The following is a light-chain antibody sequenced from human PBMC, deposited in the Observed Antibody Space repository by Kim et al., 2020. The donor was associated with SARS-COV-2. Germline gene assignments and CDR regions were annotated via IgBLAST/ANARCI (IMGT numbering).Light chain of an antibody. CDR1: SSDVGSNP. CDR2: SNE. V-gene: IGLV1-44*01. Sequence: GQGVTISCSGSSSDVGSNPISWYQQVPGAAPKLLIYSNEQRPSGVPDRFSGSKSGTSASLAISGLQSEDEADYYCAVWDDSLNGRVFGGGTQLTVL. CDR3: AVWDDSLNGRV. J-gene: IGLJ3*02.